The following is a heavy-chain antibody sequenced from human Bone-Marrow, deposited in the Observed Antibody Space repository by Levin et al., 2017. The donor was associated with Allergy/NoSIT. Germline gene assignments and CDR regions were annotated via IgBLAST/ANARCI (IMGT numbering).Heavy chain of an antibody. V-gene: IGHV4-30-4*01. J-gene: IGHJ6*02. D-gene: IGHD3-22*01. CDR1: GASISSNDYY. CDR2: IYSSWNT. Sequence: LRLSCTVSGASISSNDYYWSWIRQPPGTGLEWIGYIYSSWNTHYNPSLKSRVTMSLDASKNQISLKLNSVTAADTAVYYCARDRDYYDSSGYDIVYYGMDVWGQGTTVTVSS. CDR3: ARDRDYYDSSGYDIVYYGMDV.